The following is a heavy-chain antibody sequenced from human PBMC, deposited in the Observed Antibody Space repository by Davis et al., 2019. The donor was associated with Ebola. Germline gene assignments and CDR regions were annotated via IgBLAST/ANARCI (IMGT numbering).Heavy chain of an antibody. CDR1: GYSFTSYW. Sequence: GESLKISCKGSGYSFTSYWIGWVRQMPGKGLEWMGIIYPGDSDTRYSPSFQGQVTISADKSISTAYLQWSSLKASDTAMYYCAKYCSGGSCYPGDAFDIWGQGTMVTVSS. D-gene: IGHD2-15*01. V-gene: IGHV5-51*01. J-gene: IGHJ3*02. CDR3: AKYCSGGSCYPGDAFDI. CDR2: IYPGDSDT.